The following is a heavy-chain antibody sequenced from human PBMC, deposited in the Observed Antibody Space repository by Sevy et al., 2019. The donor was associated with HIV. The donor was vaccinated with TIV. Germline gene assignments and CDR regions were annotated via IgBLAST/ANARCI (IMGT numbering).Heavy chain of an antibody. CDR2: IYHSGST. CDR3: ARADPIVVVTAPKGGWFDP. Sequence: SEILSLTCAVSGYSISSGYYWGWIRQPPGKGLEWIGSIYHSGSTYYNPSLKSRVTISVDTSKNQFSLKLSSVTAADSAVYDCARADPIVVVTAPKGGWFDPWGQGTLVTVSS. CDR1: GYSISSGYY. V-gene: IGHV4-38-2*01. J-gene: IGHJ5*02. D-gene: IGHD2-2*01.